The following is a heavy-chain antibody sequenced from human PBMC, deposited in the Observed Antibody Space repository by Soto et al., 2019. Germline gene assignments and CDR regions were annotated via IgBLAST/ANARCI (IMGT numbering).Heavy chain of an antibody. J-gene: IGHJ5*02. V-gene: IGHV3-30*03. CDR2: ISYDGSNK. Sequence: PGGSLRLSCAASGFTFSSYGMHWVRQAPGKGLEWVAVISYDGSNKYYADSVKGRFTISRDNSKNTLYLQMNSLRSEDTAVYYCALSNTSMDWFDPWGQGTLVTVSS. CDR1: GFTFSSYG. CDR3: ALSNTSMDWFDP.